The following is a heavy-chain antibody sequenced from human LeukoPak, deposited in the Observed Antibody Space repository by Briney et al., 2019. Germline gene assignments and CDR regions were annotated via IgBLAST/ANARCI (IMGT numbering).Heavy chain of an antibody. Sequence: SETLSLTCTVSGGSISSYYWSWIRQPPGKGLEWIGYIYYSGSTNYNPSLKSRVTISVDTSKNQFSLKLSSVTAADTAVYYCARVVPALRFLEWDVYMDVWGKGTTVTVSS. J-gene: IGHJ6*03. CDR1: GGSISSYY. CDR3: ARVVPALRFLEWDVYMDV. CDR2: IYYSGST. D-gene: IGHD3-3*01. V-gene: IGHV4-59*01.